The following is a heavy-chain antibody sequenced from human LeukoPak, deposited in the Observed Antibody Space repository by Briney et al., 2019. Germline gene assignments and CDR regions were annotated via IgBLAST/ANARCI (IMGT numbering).Heavy chain of an antibody. D-gene: IGHD3-22*01. Sequence: SETLSLTCTVSGGSISSYYWSWIRQPPGKGLEWIGNIYDSGSTNYNPSLKSRLTISVDTSKNQCSLKLSSVTAADTAVYYCARQSISGSSLSYFDYWGQGTLVIVS. V-gene: IGHV4-59*01. J-gene: IGHJ4*02. CDR1: GGSISSYY. CDR3: ARQSISGSSLSYFDY. CDR2: IYDSGST.